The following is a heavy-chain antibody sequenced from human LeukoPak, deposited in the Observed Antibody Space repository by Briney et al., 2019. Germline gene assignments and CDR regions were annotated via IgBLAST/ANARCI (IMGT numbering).Heavy chain of an antibody. V-gene: IGHV3-53*01. CDR2: IYTGGNT. Sequence: PGGSLRLPCAASGFIVKTKYMNWVRQAPGKGLEWVSMIYTGGNTYYADSVKGRFTISRDDSKNTIYLQMYSLRAEDTAVYYCARNSMMDVWGKGTTVTVSS. J-gene: IGHJ6*04. CDR3: ARNSMMDV. CDR1: GFIVKTKY.